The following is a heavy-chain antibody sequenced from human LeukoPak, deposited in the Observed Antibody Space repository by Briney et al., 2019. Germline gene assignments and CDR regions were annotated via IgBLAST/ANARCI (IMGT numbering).Heavy chain of an antibody. CDR2: ISSSSSTI. J-gene: IGHJ3*02. V-gene: IGHV3-48*04. CDR3: ARDRGLVPIFGVDRLGAFDI. D-gene: IGHD3-3*01. CDR1: GSTFSSYS. Sequence: PGGSLRLSCAASGSTFSSYSMNWVRQAPGKGLEWVSYISSSSSTIYYADSVKGRFTISRDNAKNSLYLQMNSLRAEDTAMYYCARDRGLVPIFGVDRLGAFDIWGQGTMVTVSS.